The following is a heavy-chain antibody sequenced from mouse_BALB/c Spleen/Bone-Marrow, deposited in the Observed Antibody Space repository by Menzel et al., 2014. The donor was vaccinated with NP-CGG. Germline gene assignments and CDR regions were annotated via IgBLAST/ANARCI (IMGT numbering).Heavy chain of an antibody. CDR2: TNPGSGGT. CDR3: ARGGHGSY. D-gene: IGHD2-2*01. Sequence: VQLQQSGAELVRPGTSVKVSCKASGYAFTNYLIEWVKQRPGQGLEWTGVTNPGSGGTNYNEKFKGKATLTADNSSNTAYMHLSSLTSDDSAVYFCARGGHGSYWGQGTTLTVSS. V-gene: IGHV1-54*03. CDR1: GYAFTNYL. J-gene: IGHJ2*01.